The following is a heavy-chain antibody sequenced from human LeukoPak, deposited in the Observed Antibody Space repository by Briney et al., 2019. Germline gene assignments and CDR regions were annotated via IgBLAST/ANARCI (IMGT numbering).Heavy chain of an antibody. V-gene: IGHV1-24*01. J-gene: IGHJ4*02. D-gene: IGHD1-26*01. CDR2: LDPEDGET. CDR3: ARLGGSHYIPRDY. CDR1: GYILTELS. Sequence: GASVTVSCKVSGYILTELSMHWVRQVPGKGLEWMGGLDPEDGETIYAQKFRGRVTMTEDTSTDTAYMDLSSLRSEDTAVYYCARLGGSHYIPRDYWGQGTLVTVSS.